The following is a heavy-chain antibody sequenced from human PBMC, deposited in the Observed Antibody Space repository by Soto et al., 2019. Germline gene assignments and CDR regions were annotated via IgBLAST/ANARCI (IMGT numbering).Heavy chain of an antibody. J-gene: IGHJ4*02. CDR2: INPSGGST. CDR3: ASRLYSSGYYGFLDH. D-gene: IGHD3-22*01. CDR1: GYTLTSYY. V-gene: IGHV1-46*03. Sequence: QVQLMQSGAEVKQPGASVKVSCKASGYTLTSYYMHWVRQAPGQGLEWMGIINPSGGSTSYTQRFQGRVTMTRDTSTSTVYMELSSLRSEDTAVYYCASRLYSSGYYGFLDHWGQETLVTVSS.